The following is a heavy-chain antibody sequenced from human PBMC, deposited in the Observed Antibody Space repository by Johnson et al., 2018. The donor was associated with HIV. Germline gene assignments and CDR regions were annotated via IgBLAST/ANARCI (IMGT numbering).Heavy chain of an antibody. CDR3: GRAPIYYYDSPRHAFDI. J-gene: IGHJ3*02. CDR1: GFTVSSNY. CDR2: IYSGGST. V-gene: IGHV3-66*01. Sequence: VQLVESGGGVVQPGRSLRLSCAASGFTVSSNYMSWVRQAPGKGLEWVSVIYSGGSTYYADSVKGRFTISRDNSKNTLYLQMNSLRAEDTALYYCGRAPIYYYDSPRHAFDIWGQGTMVTVSS. D-gene: IGHD3-22*01.